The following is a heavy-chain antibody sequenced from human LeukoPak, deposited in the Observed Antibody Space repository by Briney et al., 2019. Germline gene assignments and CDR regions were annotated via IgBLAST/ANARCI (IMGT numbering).Heavy chain of an antibody. CDR2: IRAHNGDT. CDR3: ARGEFICTINTCYASALDS. V-gene: IGHV1-18*01. J-gene: IGHJ4*02. D-gene: IGHD2-2*01. Sequence: ASVKVSCKASGYTFTSYAISWARQAPGQGLEWMGWIRAHNGDTNHAQQLQGRVTMTTDTSTRTAYMELRSLRSEDTAVYYCARGEFICTINTCYASALDSWGQGTLVTVSS. CDR1: GYTFTSYA.